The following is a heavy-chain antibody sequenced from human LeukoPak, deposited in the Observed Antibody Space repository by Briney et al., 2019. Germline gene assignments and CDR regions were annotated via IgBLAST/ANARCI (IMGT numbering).Heavy chain of an antibody. J-gene: IGHJ5*02. D-gene: IGHD1-26*01. CDR3: ARAGVGATRFDP. CDR1: GGTFSSYA. Sequence: SVKVSCKASGGTFSSYAISWVRQAPGQGLEWMGGIIPIFGTANYAQKFQGRVTITADESTSTAYMELSSLRSEDTAVYYCARAGVGATRFDPWGQGTLVTVSS. V-gene: IGHV1-69*01. CDR2: IIPIFGTA.